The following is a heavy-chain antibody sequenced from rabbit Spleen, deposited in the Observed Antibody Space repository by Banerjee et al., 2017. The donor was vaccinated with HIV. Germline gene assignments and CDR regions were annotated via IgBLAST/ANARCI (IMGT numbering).Heavy chain of an antibody. D-gene: IGHD6-1*01. CDR1: GFSFSSSYW. J-gene: IGHJ4*01. Sequence: QSLEESGGDLVQPGASLTLTCTASGFSFSSSYWICWVRQAPGKGLEWIGCIYVGSSSNTYYASWAKGRFTISKASSTTVTLQMTSLTAADTATYFCARSRYYDYDYSGYAFAIPNNLWGQGTLVTVS. V-gene: IGHV1S40*01. CDR2: IYVGSSSNT. CDR3: ARSRYYDYDYSGYAFAIPNNL.